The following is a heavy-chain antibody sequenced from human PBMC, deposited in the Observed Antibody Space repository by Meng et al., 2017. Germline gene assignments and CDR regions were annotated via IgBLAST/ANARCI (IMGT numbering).Heavy chain of an antibody. CDR1: GGCFSGYY. V-gene: IGHV4-34*01. Sequence: VQLQQLGAGLLKPSETLSLTCAVYGGCFSGYYWSWIRQPPGKGLEWIGEINHSGSTNYNPSLKSRVTISVDTSKNQFSLKLSSVTAADTAVYYCARGRYFDWLSYRYYFDYWGQGTLVTVSS. D-gene: IGHD3-9*01. J-gene: IGHJ4*02. CDR3: ARGRYFDWLSYRYYFDY. CDR2: INHSGST.